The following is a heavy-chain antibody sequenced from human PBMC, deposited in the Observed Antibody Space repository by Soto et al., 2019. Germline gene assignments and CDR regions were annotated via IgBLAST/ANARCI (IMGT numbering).Heavy chain of an antibody. V-gene: IGHV3-30*18. J-gene: IGHJ4*02. D-gene: IGHD1-1*01. CDR2: ISYDGRNK. CDR3: AKDRHDWNRIGYFDY. Sequence: QVQLQESGGGVVQPGRSLRLSCTASGFTFSSYGMHWVRQAPGKGLEWVAVISYDGRNKFYADSVKGRFTISIDNSKNTLDLQMNSLRGEDSALYYCAKDRHDWNRIGYFDYWGQGTLVTVSA. CDR1: GFTFSSYG.